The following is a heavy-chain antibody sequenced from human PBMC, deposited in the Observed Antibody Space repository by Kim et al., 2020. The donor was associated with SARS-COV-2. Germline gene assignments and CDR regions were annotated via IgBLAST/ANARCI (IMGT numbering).Heavy chain of an antibody. CDR1: GYTFTGYY. CDR2: INPNSGGT. D-gene: IGHD3-3*01. J-gene: IGHJ5*02. V-gene: IGHV1-2*06. Sequence: ASVKVSCKASGYTFTGYYMHWVRQAPGQGLEWMGRINPNSGGTNYAQKFQGRVTMTRDTSISTAYMELSRLRSDDTAVYYCARECITIFGVVMSWFDPWGQGTLVTVSS. CDR3: ARECITIFGVVMSWFDP.